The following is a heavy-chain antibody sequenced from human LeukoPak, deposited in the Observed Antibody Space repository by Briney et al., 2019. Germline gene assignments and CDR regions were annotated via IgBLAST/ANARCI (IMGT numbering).Heavy chain of an antibody. CDR3: AREVVGATVYFDY. CDR1: GFTVSSNY. Sequence: PGGSLRLSCAASGFTVSSNYMSWVRQAPGKGLEWVSVIYSGGSTYYADSVKGRFTISRDNSKNTLYLQMNSLRAEDTAVYYCAREVVGATVYFDYWGQGTLVTVSS. J-gene: IGHJ4*02. CDR2: IYSGGST. V-gene: IGHV3-66*01. D-gene: IGHD1-26*01.